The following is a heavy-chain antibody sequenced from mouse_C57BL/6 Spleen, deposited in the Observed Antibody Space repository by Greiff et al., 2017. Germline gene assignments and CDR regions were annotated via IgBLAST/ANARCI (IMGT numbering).Heavy chain of an antibody. CDR2: IHPNSGST. J-gene: IGHJ3*01. Sequence: QVQLQQPGAELVKPGASVKLSCKASGYTFTSYWMHWVKQRPGQGLEWIGMIHPNSGSTNYNEKFKGKATLTVDKSSSTAYMQLSSLTSEDSAVYYGARGGSTGPYFAYWGQGTLVTVAA. V-gene: IGHV1-64*01. CDR3: ARGGSTGPYFAY. CDR1: GYTFTSYW. D-gene: IGHD1-1*01.